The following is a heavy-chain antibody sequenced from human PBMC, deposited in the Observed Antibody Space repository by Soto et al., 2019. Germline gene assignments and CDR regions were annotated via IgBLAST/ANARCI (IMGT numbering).Heavy chain of an antibody. CDR3: ARAPWGYYYDSSGYYAY. J-gene: IGHJ4*02. Sequence: QVQLVESGGGLVKPGGSLRLSCAASGFTFSDYYMSWIRQAPGKGLEWVSYISSSSSYTNHADSVKGRFTISRDNAKNSLYLQMNSLRAEDTAVYYCARAPWGYYYDSSGYYAYWGQGTLVTVSS. CDR1: GFTFSDYY. D-gene: IGHD3-22*01. V-gene: IGHV3-11*05. CDR2: ISSSSSYT.